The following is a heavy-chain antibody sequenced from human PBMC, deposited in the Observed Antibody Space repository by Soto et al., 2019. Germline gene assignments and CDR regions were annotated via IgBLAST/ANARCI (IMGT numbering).Heavy chain of an antibody. J-gene: IGHJ6*03. CDR2: ISAYNGNT. CDR1: GYTFTSYG. D-gene: IGHD6-13*01. Sequence: ASVKVSCKASGYTFTSYGISWVRQAPGQGLEWMGWISAYNGNTNYAQKLQGRVTMTTDTSTSTAYMELRSLRSDDTAVYYCARDVAAAGTPYYDYYYYMDVWGKGTTVTVSS. CDR3: ARDVAAAGTPYYDYYYYMDV. V-gene: IGHV1-18*01.